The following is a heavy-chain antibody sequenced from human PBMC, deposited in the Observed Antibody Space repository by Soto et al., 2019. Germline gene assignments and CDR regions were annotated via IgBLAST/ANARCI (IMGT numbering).Heavy chain of an antibody. CDR3: AKDLTRQLAYWLDP. D-gene: IGHD6-6*01. CDR2: IGPESGAT. Sequence: GSSVKVSCKASGYSFTGHYIHWVRQAPEQGPEWMGEIGPESGATRYAQKFKGRVTMTMDTSIATAYLTLTSLTSDDTALYYCAKDLTRQLAYWLDPWGQG. CDR1: GYSFTGHY. J-gene: IGHJ5*02. V-gene: IGHV1-2*02.